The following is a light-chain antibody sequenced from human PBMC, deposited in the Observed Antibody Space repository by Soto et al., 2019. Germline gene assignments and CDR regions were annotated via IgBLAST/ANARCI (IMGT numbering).Light chain of an antibody. V-gene: IGKV3-20*01. CDR3: QQYGSTPWT. CDR2: GAS. CDR1: QSVTKSD. J-gene: IGKJ1*01. Sequence: EVVLTQSPGTLSLSPGERATLCCRASQSVTKSDLAWYQQKLGQTPRLLIYGASNRAPGIPDRFSGSESGTDFTLTISRLEPEDFAVYYCQQYGSTPWTFGQGTKVEVK.